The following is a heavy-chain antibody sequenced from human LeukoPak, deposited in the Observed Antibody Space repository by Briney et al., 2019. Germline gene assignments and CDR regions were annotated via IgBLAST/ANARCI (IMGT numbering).Heavy chain of an antibody. CDR3: AREWSSSSLYCYYYYMDV. CDR1: GFTFSSYS. D-gene: IGHD6-6*01. CDR2: ISSSSSYI. V-gene: IGHV3-21*01. J-gene: IGHJ6*03. Sequence: GGSLRLSCAASGFTFSSYSMNWVRQAPGKGLEWVSSISSSSSYIYYADSVKGRFTISRDNAKNPLYLQMNSLRAEDTAVYYCAREWSSSSLYCYYYYMDVWGKGTTVTVSS.